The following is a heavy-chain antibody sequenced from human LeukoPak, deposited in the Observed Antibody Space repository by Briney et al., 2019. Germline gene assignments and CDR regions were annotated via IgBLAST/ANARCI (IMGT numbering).Heavy chain of an antibody. J-gene: IGHJ3*02. CDR2: ISSDGSTT. V-gene: IGHV3-74*01. CDR3: ARDMGIYACDI. Sequence: SGGPLRLSCAASGFTFGDYLMHWVRQAPGKGLVWVSRISSDGSTTNYADSVKGRFTISRDNAKNTLYLQMNSLRAEDTAVYYCARDMGIYACDIWGQGTMVTVSS. D-gene: IGHD6-13*01. CDR1: GFTFGDYL.